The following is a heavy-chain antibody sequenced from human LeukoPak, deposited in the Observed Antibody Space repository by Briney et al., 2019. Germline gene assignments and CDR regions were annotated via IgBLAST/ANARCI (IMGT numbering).Heavy chain of an antibody. CDR1: GFTFSSYW. CDR3: ARGASGWGCLDS. D-gene: IGHD7-27*01. CDR2: IHSDGSSA. J-gene: IGHJ5*01. Sequence: GGSLRLSCAASGFTFSSYWMHWVRQAPGKGLGWVSRIHSDGSSANYADSVKGRFTISRDNAQNTLYLQVKSLRAEDTAVYYCARGASGWGCLDSWGDGTLVTVS. V-gene: IGHV3-74*01.